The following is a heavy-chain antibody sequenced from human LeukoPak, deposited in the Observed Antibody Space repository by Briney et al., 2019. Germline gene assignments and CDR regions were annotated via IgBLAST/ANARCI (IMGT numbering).Heavy chain of an antibody. CDR3: ASGITMIVVVTPDNAFDT. CDR2: ISGSGGST. CDR1: GFTFSSYA. J-gene: IGHJ3*02. D-gene: IGHD3-22*01. Sequence: GGSLRLSCAASGFTFSSYAMSWFRQAPGKGLEWVSAISGSGGSTYYAYSVKGRFTISRDNSKNTLYLQMNSLRADDTAVYYCASGITMIVVVTPDNAFDTWGQGTMVTVSS. V-gene: IGHV3-23*01.